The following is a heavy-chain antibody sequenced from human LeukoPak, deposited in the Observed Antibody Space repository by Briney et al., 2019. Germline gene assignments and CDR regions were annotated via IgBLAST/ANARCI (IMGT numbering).Heavy chain of an antibody. CDR2: IYTGGST. CDR3: ARDISGSHYFDY. D-gene: IGHD3-10*01. CDR1: GFTFSSYS. Sequence: PGGSLRLSCAASGFTFSSYSMNWVRQAPGKGLEWVSVIYTGGSTYHADSVKGRFTISRDNSKNTLYLQMNSLRAEDTAVYYCARDISGSHYFDYWGQGTLVTVSS. J-gene: IGHJ4*02. V-gene: IGHV3-53*01.